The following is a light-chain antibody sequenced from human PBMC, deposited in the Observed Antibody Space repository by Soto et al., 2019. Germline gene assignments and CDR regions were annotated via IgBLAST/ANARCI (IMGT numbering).Light chain of an antibody. CDR1: SSDVGGYNY. CDR3: SSYTSSSTYV. CDR2: DVS. V-gene: IGLV2-14*01. Sequence: QSALTQPASVSGSPGQSITISCTGTSSDVGGYNYVSWYQQHPGKAPKLMIYDVSNRPSGVSNRFFGSKSGNTASLTISGLQAADEADYYCSSYTSSSTYVFGTGTKVTVL. J-gene: IGLJ1*01.